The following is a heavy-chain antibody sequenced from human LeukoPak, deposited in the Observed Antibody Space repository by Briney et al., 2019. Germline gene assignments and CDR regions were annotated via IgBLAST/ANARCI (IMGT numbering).Heavy chain of an antibody. Sequence: GEPPKTPWKGSGYSFASNWLGWVRQMPGKGLGWIGTSFAGISNTRYIPSLQSQVTISADKAISTAYLQWSSLKASDTAIYYCARYFGGDCYSKGIDVWGQGTAVTVSS. J-gene: IGHJ6*02. CDR1: GYSFASNW. D-gene: IGHD2-21*02. CDR2: SFAGISNT. CDR3: ARYFGGDCYSKGIDV. V-gene: IGHV5-51*01.